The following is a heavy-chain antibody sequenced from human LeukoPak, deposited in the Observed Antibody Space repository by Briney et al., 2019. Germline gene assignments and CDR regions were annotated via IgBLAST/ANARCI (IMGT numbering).Heavy chain of an antibody. J-gene: IGHJ4*02. V-gene: IGHV3-30*18. CDR1: GFTFNNYG. Sequence: GGSLRLSCAASGFTFNNYGMYWVRQAPGKGLEWVAVISYDGRNKHYPDSVKGRFTISRDISTDTLWLQMDSLRTEDTAVYYCAKGPLRGTAAAIDYWGQGTLVTVSS. D-gene: IGHD2-2*01. CDR3: AKGPLRGTAAAIDY. CDR2: ISYDGRNK.